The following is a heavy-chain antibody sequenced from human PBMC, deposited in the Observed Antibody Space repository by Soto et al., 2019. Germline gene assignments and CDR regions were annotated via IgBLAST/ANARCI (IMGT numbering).Heavy chain of an antibody. CDR2: IYYSGST. CDR1: GGSISSSSYY. D-gene: IGHD6-19*01. V-gene: IGHV4-39*01. CDR3: ARLRASLYSSRFDP. Sequence: PSETLSLTCTVSGGSISSSSYYWGWIRQPPGKGLEWIGSIYYSGSTYYNPSLKSRVTISVDTSKNQFSLKLSSVTAADTAVYYCARLRASLYSSRFDPWGQGTLVTVSS. J-gene: IGHJ5*02.